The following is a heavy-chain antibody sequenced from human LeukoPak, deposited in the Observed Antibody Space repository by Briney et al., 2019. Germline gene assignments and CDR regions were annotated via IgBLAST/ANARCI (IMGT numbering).Heavy chain of an antibody. Sequence: GGSLRLSCAASGSTFSSYGMHWVRQAPGKGLEWVAVISYDGSNKYYADSVKGRFTISRDNSKNTLYLQMNSLRAEDTAVYYCAKVILAVDIVATPELGIDYWGQGTLVTVSS. D-gene: IGHD5-12*01. J-gene: IGHJ4*02. V-gene: IGHV3-30*18. CDR2: ISYDGSNK. CDR3: AKVILAVDIVATPELGIDY. CDR1: GSTFSSYG.